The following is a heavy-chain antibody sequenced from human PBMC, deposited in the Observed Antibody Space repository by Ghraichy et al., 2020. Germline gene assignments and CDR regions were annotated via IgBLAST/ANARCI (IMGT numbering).Heavy chain of an antibody. J-gene: IGHJ4*02. CDR1: GFTFSSYG. V-gene: IGHV3-21*01. Sequence: GGSLRLSCAASGFTFSSYGMNWVRQAPGKGLEWVSFLSSSSSFIYYADSVKGRFTISRDNAKKSLYLQMNSLRAEDTAVYYCAREDSSGYIDYWGQGTLVTVSS. CDR3: AREDSSGYIDY. D-gene: IGHD3-22*01. CDR2: LSSSSSFI.